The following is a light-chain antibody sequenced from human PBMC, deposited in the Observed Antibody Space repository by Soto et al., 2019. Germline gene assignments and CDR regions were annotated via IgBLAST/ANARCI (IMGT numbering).Light chain of an antibody. V-gene: IGLV2-14*01. CDR2: EVT. J-gene: IGLJ2*01. Sequence: QSALTQPASVSGSPGQSITISCTGTSSDVGTYNYVSWYQQHPGKAPKLMIYEVTNRPSGVANRFSGSKSGNTASLTISGLQAEDEAYYYCSSYTTSSTVVIGGGTKLTVL. CDR1: SSDVGTYNY. CDR3: SSYTTSSTVV.